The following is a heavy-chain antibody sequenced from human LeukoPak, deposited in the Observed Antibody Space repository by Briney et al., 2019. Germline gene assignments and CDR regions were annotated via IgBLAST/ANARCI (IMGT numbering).Heavy chain of an antibody. V-gene: IGHV4-39*02. J-gene: IGHJ5*02. D-gene: IGHD2-2*01. Sequence: SETLSLTCTVSGGSISSYYWGWIRQPPGKGLEWIGSMYYSGSAYYNPSLKSRVTISVDTSKNQFSLKLSSVTAADTAVYYCARDLYQLLGNWFDPWGQGTLVTVSS. CDR1: GGSISSYY. CDR3: ARDLYQLLGNWFDP. CDR2: MYYSGSA.